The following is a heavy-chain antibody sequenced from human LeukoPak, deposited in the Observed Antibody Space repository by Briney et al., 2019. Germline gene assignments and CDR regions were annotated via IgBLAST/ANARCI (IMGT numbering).Heavy chain of an antibody. D-gene: IGHD5-18*01. CDR2: ISSSGSTI. V-gene: IGHV3-48*04. CDR1: GFTFSSYS. CDR3: ARGGTAMVTSAAFDI. J-gene: IGHJ3*02. Sequence: PGGSLRLSCAASGFTFSSYSMNWVRQAPGKGLEWVSYISSSGSTIYYADSVKGRLTISRDNAKNSLYLQMNSLRAEDTAVYYCARGGTAMVTSAAFDIWGQGTMVTVSS.